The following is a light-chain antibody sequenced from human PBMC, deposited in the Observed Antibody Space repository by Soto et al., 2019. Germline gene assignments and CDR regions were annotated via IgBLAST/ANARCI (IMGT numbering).Light chain of an antibody. CDR1: QSISSY. V-gene: IGKV1-39*01. CDR3: QQSYSTTWT. CDR2: AAS. J-gene: IGKJ1*01. Sequence: DIQMTQSPSSLSASVGDRVTITCRASQSISSYLNWYQQKPGKAPKLLIYAASSLQSGVPSRFSGSESETDFTLTISSLQPEDFANYSCQQSYSTTWTFGQGANV.